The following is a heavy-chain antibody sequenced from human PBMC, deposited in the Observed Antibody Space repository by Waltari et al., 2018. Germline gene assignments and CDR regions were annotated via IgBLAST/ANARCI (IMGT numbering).Heavy chain of an antibody. CDR2: IYTSGST. J-gene: IGHJ4*02. Sequence: QVQLQESGPGLVKPSQTLSLTCTVSGGSISRGSYYWSWIRQPAGKGLEWIGYIYTSGSTTDNPSIKSRVTISVDTSKNQFSLKLSSVTAADTAVYYCARLRRNPERYYFDYWGQGTLVTVSS. CDR1: GGSISRGSYY. V-gene: IGHV4-61*09. D-gene: IGHD1-1*01. CDR3: ARLRRNPERYYFDY.